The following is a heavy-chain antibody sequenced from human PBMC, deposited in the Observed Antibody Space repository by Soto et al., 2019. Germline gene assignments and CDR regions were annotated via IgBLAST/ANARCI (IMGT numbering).Heavy chain of an antibody. Sequence: QAHLVQSGAEVKKPGASVKVSCKASGYTFSSYGISWVRQAPRQGFEWMGWINPDTGNTNYAQKFQGRVTMTTDTSTSTAYMDLRSLTSDDTAVYYCARVWFGELSSDCWGQGTLVTVSS. D-gene: IGHD3-10*01. CDR2: INPDTGNT. CDR1: GYTFSSYG. J-gene: IGHJ4*02. CDR3: ARVWFGELSSDC. V-gene: IGHV1-18*01.